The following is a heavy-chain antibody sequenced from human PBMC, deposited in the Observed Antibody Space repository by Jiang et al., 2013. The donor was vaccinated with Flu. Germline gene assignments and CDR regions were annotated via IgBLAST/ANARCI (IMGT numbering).Heavy chain of an antibody. CDR2: IYYSGST. Sequence: GPGLVKPSETLSLTCTVSGGSISSYYWSWIRQPPGKGLEWIGYIYYSGSTNYNPSLKSRVTISVDTSKNQFSLKLSSVTAADTAVYYCARAPRGYSGSHFDYWGQGTLVTVSS. J-gene: IGHJ4*02. CDR1: GGSISSYY. D-gene: IGHD5-12*01. CDR3: ARAPRGYSGSHFDY. V-gene: IGHV4-59*08.